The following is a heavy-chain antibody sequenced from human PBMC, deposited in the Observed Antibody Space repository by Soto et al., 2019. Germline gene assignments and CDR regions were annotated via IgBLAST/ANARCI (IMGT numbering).Heavy chain of an antibody. Sequence: EVQLVESGGGLVQPGGSLRLSCAASGFTFSSYWMSWVRQAPGKGLEWVANIKQDGSEKYYVDSVKGRFTISRDNAKNSLYLQMNSLRAEDTAVYYCARLARPPYYYDSSGSKVGAFDIWGQGTMVTVSS. CDR1: GFTFSSYW. V-gene: IGHV3-7*03. J-gene: IGHJ3*02. CDR2: IKQDGSEK. CDR3: ARLARPPYYYDSSGSKVGAFDI. D-gene: IGHD3-22*01.